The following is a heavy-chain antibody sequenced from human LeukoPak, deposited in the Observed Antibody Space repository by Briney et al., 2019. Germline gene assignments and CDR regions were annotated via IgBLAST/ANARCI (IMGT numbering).Heavy chain of an antibody. J-gene: IGHJ3*02. CDR1: GLMYSDYW. Sequence: GGSLRRSCAASGLMYSDYWMSWVRQAPGKGLEWVANIKEDGSEKYYVDSVKGRFTISRDNAKNSLSLQMNSLRADDTAVYYCARDVVKATRGVFDIWGQGTMVTVSS. CDR2: IKEDGSEK. CDR3: ARDVVKATRGVFDI. V-gene: IGHV3-7*03. D-gene: IGHD1-26*01.